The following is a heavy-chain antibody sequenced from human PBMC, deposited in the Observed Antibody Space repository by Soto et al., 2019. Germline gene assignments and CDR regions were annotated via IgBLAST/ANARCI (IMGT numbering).Heavy chain of an antibody. J-gene: IGHJ4*02. CDR1: GFTFSSYA. D-gene: IGHD6-13*01. CDR2: ISGSGGST. CDR3: AKSSGYSSSWHYPDNFDY. V-gene: IGHV3-23*01. Sequence: PGGSLRLSCAASGFTFSSYAMSWVRQAPGKGLEWVSAISGSGGSTYYADSVKGRFTISRDNSKNTLYLQMNSLRAEDTAVYYCAKSSGYSSSWHYPDNFDYWGQGTLVTVSS.